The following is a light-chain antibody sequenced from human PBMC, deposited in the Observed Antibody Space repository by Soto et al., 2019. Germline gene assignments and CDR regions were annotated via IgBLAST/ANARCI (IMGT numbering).Light chain of an antibody. V-gene: IGKV1-33*01. Sequence: DIQMTQSPSSLSASVGDRVTITCQASQDISNYLNWYQQKPGKAPKLLIYDASNLETGVPSRFSGSGSGTDFTFTISSLQPEDIETYYCQQYDNLPPLTFGGGTKGEIK. CDR1: QDISNY. CDR2: DAS. CDR3: QQYDNLPPLT. J-gene: IGKJ4*01.